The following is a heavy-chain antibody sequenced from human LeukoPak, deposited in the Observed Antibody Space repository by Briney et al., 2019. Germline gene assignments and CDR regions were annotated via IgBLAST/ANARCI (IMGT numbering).Heavy chain of an antibody. CDR3: ARARRGSGSYYFDAFDI. J-gene: IGHJ3*02. CDR2: IYSGGST. Sequence: GGSLRLSCAASGFTVSSNYMSWVRQAPGKGLEWVSVIYSGGSTYYADSVKGRFTISRHNSKNTLYLQMNSLRAEDTAVYYCARARRGSGSYYFDAFDIWGQGTMVTVSS. CDR1: GFTVSSNY. D-gene: IGHD3-10*01. V-gene: IGHV3-53*04.